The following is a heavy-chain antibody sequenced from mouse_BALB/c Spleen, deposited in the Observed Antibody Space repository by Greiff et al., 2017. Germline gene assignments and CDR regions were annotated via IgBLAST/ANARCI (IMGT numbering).Heavy chain of an antibody. V-gene: IGHV14-4*02. Sequence: VQLQQSGAELVRSGASVKLSCTASGFNIKDYYMHWVKQRPEQGLEWIGWIGPENGDTEYAPKFQGKATMTADTSSNTAYLQLSSLTSEDTAVYYCNPYYYGSSYGGWGQGTLVTVSA. D-gene: IGHD1-1*01. CDR3: NPYYYGSSYGG. CDR1: GFNIKDYY. CDR2: IGPENGDT. J-gene: IGHJ3*02.